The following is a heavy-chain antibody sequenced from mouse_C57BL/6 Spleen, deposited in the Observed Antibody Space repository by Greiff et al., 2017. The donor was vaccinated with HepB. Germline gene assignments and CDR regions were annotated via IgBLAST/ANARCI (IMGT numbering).Heavy chain of an antibody. CDR2: IYPRSGNT. D-gene: IGHD1-1*01. Sequence: QVQLQQSGAELARPGASVKLSCKASGYTFTSYGISWVKQRTGQGLEWIGEIYPRSGNTYYNEKFKGKATLTADKSSSTAYMELRSLTSEDSAVDFGARGRFGGSGYRYFDVWGTGTTVTVSS. J-gene: IGHJ1*03. CDR3: ARGRFGGSGYRYFDV. V-gene: IGHV1-81*01. CDR1: GYTFTSYG.